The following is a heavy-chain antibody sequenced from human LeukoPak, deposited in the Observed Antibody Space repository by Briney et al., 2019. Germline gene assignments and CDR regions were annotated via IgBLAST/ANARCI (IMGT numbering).Heavy chain of an antibody. CDR2: INAGNGNT. CDR1: GHTFTSYA. D-gene: IGHD3-16*02. Sequence: HRASVKLLYEASGHTFTSYAMHWAPHAPGQRLECMRWINAGNGNTKYSQKFQGRVTMTRDTSASTVYMELSSLRSEDTAVYYCARDTYVWGSYRPLGYWGQGTLVTVSS. J-gene: IGHJ4*02. V-gene: IGHV1-3*01. CDR3: ARDTYVWGSYRPLGY.